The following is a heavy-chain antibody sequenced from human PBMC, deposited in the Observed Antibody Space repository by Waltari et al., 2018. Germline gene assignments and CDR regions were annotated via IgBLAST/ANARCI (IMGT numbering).Heavy chain of an antibody. CDR3: ARALYSSSWYYYYYGMDV. V-gene: IGHV3-33*01. CDR2: MWYDGNNK. J-gene: IGHJ6*02. CDR1: GFTFSSYG. D-gene: IGHD6-13*01. Sequence: QVQLVESGGGVVQPGRSLRLSCAASGFTFSSYGMPWVRQAPGKGLEVVAVMWYDGNNKYYADSVKGRFTISRDNSKNMLYLQMNSLRAEDTAVYYCARALYSSSWYYYYYGMDVWGQGTTVTVSS.